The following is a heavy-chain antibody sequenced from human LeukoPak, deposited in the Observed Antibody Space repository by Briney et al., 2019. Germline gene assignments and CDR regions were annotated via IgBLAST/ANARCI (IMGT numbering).Heavy chain of an antibody. V-gene: IGHV4-4*09. CDR2: IYSSVST. CDR1: GDSINDHY. Sequence: SETLSLTCTVSGDSINDHYWSWIRQPPGEGLEWIAYIYSSVSTNYNPSLKSRVTISIDTSKSQFSLKLTSVTAADAGVYYCARDLAYWGQGTLVTVSS. CDR3: ARDLAY. J-gene: IGHJ4*02.